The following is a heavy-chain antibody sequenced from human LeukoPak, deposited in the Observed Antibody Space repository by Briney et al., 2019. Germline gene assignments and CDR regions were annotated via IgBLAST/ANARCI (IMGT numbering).Heavy chain of an antibody. CDR3: AGDYYDSSGYYGDMYNWFDP. CDR2: ISGSGGST. J-gene: IGHJ5*02. V-gene: IGHV3-23*01. CDR1: GFTFSSYA. D-gene: IGHD3-22*01. Sequence: GGSLRLSCAASGFTFSSYAMSWVRQAPGKGLEWVSAISGSGGSTYYADSVKGRFTISRDNSKNTLYLQMNSLRAEDTAVYYCAGDYYDSSGYYGDMYNWFDPLGQGTLVTVSS.